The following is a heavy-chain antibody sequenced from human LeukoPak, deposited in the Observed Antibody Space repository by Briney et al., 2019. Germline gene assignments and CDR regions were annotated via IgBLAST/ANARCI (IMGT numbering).Heavy chain of an antibody. J-gene: IGHJ4*02. CDR3: ARGGRWLQFEPLDY. V-gene: IGHV3-30*04. Sequence: GGSLRLSCAASGFTFSSYAMHWVRQAPGKGLEWVAVISYDGSNKYYADSVKGRFTISRDNSKNTLYLQMNSLGAEDTAVYYCARGGRWLQFEPLDYWGQGTLVTVSS. CDR1: GFTFSSYA. D-gene: IGHD5-24*01. CDR2: ISYDGSNK.